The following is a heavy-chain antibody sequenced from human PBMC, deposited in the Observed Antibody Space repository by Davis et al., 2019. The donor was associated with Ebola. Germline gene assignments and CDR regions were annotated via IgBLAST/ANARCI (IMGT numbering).Heavy chain of an antibody. D-gene: IGHD1-26*01. CDR1: GGTFRSNA. CDR2: IIPILGTS. J-gene: IGHJ4*02. V-gene: IGHV1-69*13. CDR3: AVGSYTVGGLLDS. Sequence: SVKVSCKASGGTFRSNAITWVRQAPGQGLEWMAGIIPILGTSNYGQKFQGRVTLTADESTSTAYMEVRSLRSEDTAVYYCAVGSYTVGGLLDSWGKGTLVTVSS.